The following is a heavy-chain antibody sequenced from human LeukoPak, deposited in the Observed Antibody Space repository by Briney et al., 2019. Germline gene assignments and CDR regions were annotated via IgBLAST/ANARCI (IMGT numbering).Heavy chain of an antibody. CDR2: IYPGDSDT. CDR1: GYSFTSYW. J-gene: IGHJ3*02. D-gene: IGHD5-18*01. Sequence: GESLQISCKGSGYSFTSYWIGWVRQLPGKGLEWMGIIYPGDSDTRYSPSFQGQVTISADKSISTAYLQWSSLKASDTAMYYCARRIQLRPGAFDIWGQGTMVTVSS. CDR3: ARRIQLRPGAFDI. V-gene: IGHV5-51*01.